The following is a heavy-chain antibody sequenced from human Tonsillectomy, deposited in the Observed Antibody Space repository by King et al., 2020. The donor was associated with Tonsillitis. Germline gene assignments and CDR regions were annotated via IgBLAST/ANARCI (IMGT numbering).Heavy chain of an antibody. CDR3: AADLLAAGTIDY. D-gene: IGHD1-1*01. J-gene: IGHJ4*02. CDR1: GFTFTSSA. Sequence: QLVESGPEVKKPGTSVTVSCKASGFTFTSSAMQWVRQARGQRLEWIGWIVVGSGNTNYAQKFQERVTITRDMSTSTAYMELSSLRSEDTAVYYCAADLLAAGTIDYWGQGTLVTVSS. V-gene: IGHV1-58*02. CDR2: IVVGSGNT.